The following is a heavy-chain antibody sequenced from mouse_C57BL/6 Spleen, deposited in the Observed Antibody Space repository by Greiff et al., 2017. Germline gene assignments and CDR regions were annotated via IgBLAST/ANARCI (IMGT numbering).Heavy chain of an antibody. CDR2: IDPETGGT. CDR1: GYTFTDYE. CDR3: TRRGITPVVGYFDV. J-gene: IGHJ1*03. Sequence: QVQLQQSGAELVRPGASVTLSCKASGYTFTDYEMHWVKQTPVHGLEWIGAIDPETGGTAYNQKFKGKAILTADKSSSTAYMELRSLTSEDSAVYYCTRRGITPVVGYFDVWGTGTTVTVSS. V-gene: IGHV1-15*01. D-gene: IGHD1-1*01.